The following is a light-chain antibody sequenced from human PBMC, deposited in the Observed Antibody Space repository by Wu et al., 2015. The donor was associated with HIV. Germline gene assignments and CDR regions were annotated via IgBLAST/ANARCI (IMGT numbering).Light chain of an antibody. CDR3: LQYDDWPPSWT. J-gene: IGKJ1*01. CDR1: QSVSTN. CDR2: GAS. Sequence: EIVMTQSPGTLSVSPGDRATLSCRASQSVSTNVAWYQQKPGQVPRLLMYGASTRATDIPARFSGSGSGTEFTLTISSLQSEDFAVYYCLQYDDWPPSWTFGQGTKVEVK. V-gene: IGKV3-15*01.